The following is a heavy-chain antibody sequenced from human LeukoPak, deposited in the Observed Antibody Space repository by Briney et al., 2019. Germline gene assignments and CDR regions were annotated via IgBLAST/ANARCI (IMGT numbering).Heavy chain of an antibody. Sequence: SETLSLTCAVYGGSFSGYYWSWIRQPPGKGLEWIGEINHSGSTNYNPSLKSRVTISVDTSKNQFSLKLSSVTAADTAVYYCARDDIVVVPAASGQKLYNWFDPWGQGTLATVSS. D-gene: IGHD2-2*01. CDR3: ARDDIVVVPAASGQKLYNWFDP. CDR2: INHSGST. J-gene: IGHJ5*02. CDR1: GGSFSGYY. V-gene: IGHV4-34*01.